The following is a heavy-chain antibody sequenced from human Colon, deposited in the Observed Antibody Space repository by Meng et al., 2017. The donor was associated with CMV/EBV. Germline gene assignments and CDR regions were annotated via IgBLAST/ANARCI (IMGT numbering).Heavy chain of an antibody. Sequence: GSLRLSCTVSGGSISSYYWSWIRQPPGKGLEWIGYIYYSGSTNYNPSLKSRVTISVDTSKNQFSLKLSSVTAADTAVYYCARVQYSYGFDYWGQGTLVTVSS. V-gene: IGHV4-59*12. CDR1: GGSISSYY. J-gene: IGHJ4*02. CDR2: IYYSGST. CDR3: ARVQYSYGFDY. D-gene: IGHD5-18*01.